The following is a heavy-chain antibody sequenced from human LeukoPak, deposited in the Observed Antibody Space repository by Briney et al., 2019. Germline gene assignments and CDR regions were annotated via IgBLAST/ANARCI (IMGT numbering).Heavy chain of an antibody. Sequence: SETLFLTCAVSGYSISSGYYWGWIRQPPGKGLEWIGSMSHNRGTYYNPSLKSRVTISMDTSKNQFSLRLSSVTAADTAVYYCASYYASGVSAYNYYGMDVWGKGTTVTVSS. CDR1: GYSISSGYY. CDR2: MSHNRGT. D-gene: IGHD3-10*01. J-gene: IGHJ6*04. CDR3: ASYYASGVSAYNYYGMDV. V-gene: IGHV4-38-2*01.